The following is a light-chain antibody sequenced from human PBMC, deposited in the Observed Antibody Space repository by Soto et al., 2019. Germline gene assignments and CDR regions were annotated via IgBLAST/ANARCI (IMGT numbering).Light chain of an antibody. CDR1: QVVVTAY. V-gene: IGKV3-20*01. CDR2: GAS. Sequence: EIVLTQSPGTLSLSPGERATLSCRASQVVVTAYLHWYQHKPGQAPRLLISGASTRASGIPDRFSGSGVGTDFTITINRLEPEDCAVYYCLLFHGSPTFGPGSRVHIK. CDR3: LLFHGSPT. J-gene: IGKJ3*01.